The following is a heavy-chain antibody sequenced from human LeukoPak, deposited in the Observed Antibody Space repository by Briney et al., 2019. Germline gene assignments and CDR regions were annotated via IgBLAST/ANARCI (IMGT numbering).Heavy chain of an antibody. CDR2: INHSGST. V-gene: IGHV4-34*01. J-gene: IGHJ6*03. D-gene: IGHD2-2*01. CDR3: ATSPWGYCSSTSCLKVYYYMDV. Sequence: SETLSLTCAVYGGSFSGYYWSWIRQPPGKGLEWIGEINHSGSTNYNPSLKSRVTISVDRSKNQFSLKLSSVTAADTAVYYCATSPWGYCSSTSCLKVYYYMDVWGKGTTVTVSS. CDR1: GGSFSGYY.